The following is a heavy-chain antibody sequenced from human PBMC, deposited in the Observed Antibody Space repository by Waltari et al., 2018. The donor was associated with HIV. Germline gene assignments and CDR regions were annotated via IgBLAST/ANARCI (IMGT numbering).Heavy chain of an antibody. V-gene: IGHV3-73*01. D-gene: IGHD3-10*01. CDR1: GVTLRGSG. CDR3: TRQSGDIYYYYGMDV. Sequence: EVQLVESGGGLVQPGGSLKRSCAASGVTLRGSGMHGVRLASGKGLEFFVRMRSKANRYATAYSSSVKGMFTISSDDSKNTAYLQMNSLKTEDTAVYYCTRQSGDIYYYYGMDVWGQGTTVTVSS. CDR2: MRSKANRYAT. J-gene: IGHJ6*02.